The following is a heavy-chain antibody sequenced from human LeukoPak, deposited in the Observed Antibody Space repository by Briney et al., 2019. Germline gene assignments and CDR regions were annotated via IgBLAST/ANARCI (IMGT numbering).Heavy chain of an antibody. CDR1: GGTFISYA. CDR2: SIPILGIA. J-gene: IGHJ5*02. Sequence: ASVKVSRKASGGTFISYAISWVRQAPGQGLEWVGRSIPILGIANYAQKFQGRVTITADKSTSTAYKELSSLRSEDTAVYYCARAKGDSSSWYQNWFDPWGQGTLVTVSS. V-gene: IGHV1-69*04. D-gene: IGHD6-13*01. CDR3: ARAKGDSSSWYQNWFDP.